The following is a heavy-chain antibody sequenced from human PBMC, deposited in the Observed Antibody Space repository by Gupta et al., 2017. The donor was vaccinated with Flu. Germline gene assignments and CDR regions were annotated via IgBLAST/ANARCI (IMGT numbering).Heavy chain of an antibody. CDR2: MSSSSSTI. J-gene: IGHJ3*02. CDR3: ATYAGIAGAGSWNDAFDI. D-gene: IGHD6-19*01. V-gene: IGHV3-48*02. Sequence: EVQLVESGGGLVQPGGSLSLSCAASGFTFSSSSMNWGRQAPGKGLEWVADMSSSSSTIYYADSGKGRGTISRDNAKNSLYRQMNSLRDEETAVYDCATYAGIAGAGSWNDAFDIGGQGTMVTVSS. CDR1: GFTFSSSS.